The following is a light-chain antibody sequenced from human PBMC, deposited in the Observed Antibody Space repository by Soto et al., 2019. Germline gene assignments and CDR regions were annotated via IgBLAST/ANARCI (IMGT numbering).Light chain of an antibody. V-gene: IGKV2-28*01. CDR2: LGS. Sequence: DIVMTQSPLSLPVTPGEPASISCRSSQSLLHSTGYDFLDWYVQKPGQSPQLLLYLGSTRASGVPDRFSGTGSRTDFTLRISRVEAEDVGVYYCMQSLQMPLTFGGGTKVEIK. CDR3: MQSLQMPLT. CDR1: QSLLHSTGYDF. J-gene: IGKJ4*01.